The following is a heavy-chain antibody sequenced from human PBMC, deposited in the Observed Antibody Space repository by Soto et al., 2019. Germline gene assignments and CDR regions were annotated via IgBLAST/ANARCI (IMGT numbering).Heavy chain of an antibody. CDR3: ASIPYYYYYGMDV. CDR1: GGSFSGYY. CDR2: INHSGST. V-gene: IGHV4-34*01. Sequence: SETLSLTCAVYGGSFSGYYWSWIRQPPGKGLEWIGEINHSGSTNYNPSLKSRVTISVDTSKNQFSLKLSSVTAADTAVYYCASIPYYYYYGMDVWGQGTTVTVSS. J-gene: IGHJ6*02.